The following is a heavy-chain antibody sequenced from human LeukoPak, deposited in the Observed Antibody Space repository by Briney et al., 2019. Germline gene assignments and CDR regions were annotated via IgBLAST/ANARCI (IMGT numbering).Heavy chain of an antibody. D-gene: IGHD6-6*01. Sequence: GGSLRLSCAASGFTFSSYTMNWVRQAPGKGLEWVSSISSSSSAIYYAASVKGRFTISRDNAKNSLYLQMNSLRDEDTAVYYCGRGGYSSSLFYGMDVWGQGTTVTVSS. V-gene: IGHV3-48*02. J-gene: IGHJ6*02. CDR1: GFTFSSYT. CDR3: GRGGYSSSLFYGMDV. CDR2: ISSSSSAI.